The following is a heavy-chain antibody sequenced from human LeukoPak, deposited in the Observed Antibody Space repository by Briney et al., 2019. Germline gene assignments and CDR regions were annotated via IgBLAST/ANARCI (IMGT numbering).Heavy chain of an antibody. Sequence: GGSLRLSCAASGFTFSSYSMTWVRQAPGKGLEWVSSISSSSSYIYYADSVKGRFTISRDNAKNSLYLQMNSLRAEDTAVYYCASGYCSGGSCYPNWFDPWGQGTLVTVSS. V-gene: IGHV3-21*01. CDR1: GFTFSSYS. J-gene: IGHJ5*02. CDR2: ISSSSSYI. D-gene: IGHD2-15*01. CDR3: ASGYCSGGSCYPNWFDP.